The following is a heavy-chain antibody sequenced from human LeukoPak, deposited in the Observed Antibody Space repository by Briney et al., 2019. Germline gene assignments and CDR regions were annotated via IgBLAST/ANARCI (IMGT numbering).Heavy chain of an antibody. J-gene: IGHJ4*02. CDR2: ISAYNGNT. V-gene: IGHV1-18*01. CDR1: GYTFTSYA. CDR3: ARDSLWFGELSVDY. Sequence: ASVKVSCKAPGYTFTSYAVNWVRQAPGQGLEWMGWISAYNGNTNYAQKLQGRVTMTTDTSTSTAYMELRSLRSDDTAVYYCARDSLWFGELSVDYWGQGTLVTVSS. D-gene: IGHD3-10*01.